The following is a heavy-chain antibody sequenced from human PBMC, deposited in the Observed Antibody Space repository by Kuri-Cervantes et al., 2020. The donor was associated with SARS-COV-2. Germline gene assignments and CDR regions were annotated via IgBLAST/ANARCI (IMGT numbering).Heavy chain of an antibody. CDR1: GYSISSGYY. V-gene: IGHV4-38-2*02. J-gene: IGHJ4*02. Sequence: GSLRLSCTVSGYSISSGYYWGWIRQPPGKGLEWIGSICHSGSTYYNPSLKSRVTISVDTSKNQFSLKLSSVTAADTAVYYCASRSASLTELYYFDYWGQGTLVTVSS. D-gene: IGHD1-20*01. CDR3: ASRSASLTELYYFDY. CDR2: ICHSGST.